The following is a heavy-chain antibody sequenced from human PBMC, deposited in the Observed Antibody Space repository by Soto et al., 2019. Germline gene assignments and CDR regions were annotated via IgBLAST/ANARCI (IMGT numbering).Heavy chain of an antibody. Sequence: GGSLRLSCAASGFTFSNAWMSWVRQAPGKGLEWVGRIKSKTDGGTTDYAAPVKGRFTISRDDSKNTLYLQMNSLKTEDTAVYYCTTPYCTNGVCYDYYYGMDVRGQGTTVTVSS. V-gene: IGHV3-15*01. CDR1: GFTFSNAW. CDR2: IKSKTDGGTT. D-gene: IGHD2-8*01. CDR3: TTPYCTNGVCYDYYYGMDV. J-gene: IGHJ6*02.